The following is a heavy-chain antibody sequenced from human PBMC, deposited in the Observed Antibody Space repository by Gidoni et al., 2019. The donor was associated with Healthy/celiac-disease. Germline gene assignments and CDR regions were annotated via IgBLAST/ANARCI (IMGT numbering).Heavy chain of an antibody. CDR1: GFTFSSYD. CDR2: ISGSGGST. CDR3: AKGAGIVVVPAAIIDAFDI. J-gene: IGHJ3*02. V-gene: IGHV3-23*01. Sequence: EVQLLESGGGLVQPGGSLRLSCAASGFTFSSYDMSWVRQAPGKGLEWVSAISGSGGSTYYADSVKGRFTISRDNSKNTLYLQMNSLRAEDTAVYYCAKGAGIVVVPAAIIDAFDIWGQGTMVTVSS. D-gene: IGHD2-2*02.